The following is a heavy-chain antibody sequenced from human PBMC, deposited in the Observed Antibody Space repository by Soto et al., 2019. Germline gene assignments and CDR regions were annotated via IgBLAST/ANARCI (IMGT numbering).Heavy chain of an antibody. D-gene: IGHD2-15*01. CDR2: IDPSDSHT. CDR3: AKEGGGNYYYYGMDV. J-gene: IGHJ6*02. Sequence: GESLKISCKGSGYSLTSYWISWLRQMPGKGLEWMGRIDPSDSHTKYSPSFQGHVTISADKSISTAYLQWSSLKASDTAVYYCAKEGGGNYYYYGMDVWGQGTTVTVSS. CDR1: GYSLTSYW. V-gene: IGHV5-10-1*01.